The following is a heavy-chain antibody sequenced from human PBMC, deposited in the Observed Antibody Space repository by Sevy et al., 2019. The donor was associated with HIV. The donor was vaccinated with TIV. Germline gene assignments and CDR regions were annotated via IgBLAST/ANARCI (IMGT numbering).Heavy chain of an antibody. CDR1: GFTFSNAW. V-gene: IGHV3-15*01. CDR2: IKSKTDGETT. Sequence: GGSLRLSCAASGFTFSNAWMIWVRRAPGKGLEWVGRIKSKTDGETTDYAAPVKGRFTISRDDSKNTLYLQMNSLKSEDTAVYYCATGIVGAVAGSAVVFDYWGQGTLVTVSS. CDR3: ATGIVGAVAGSAVVFDY. D-gene: IGHD6-19*01. J-gene: IGHJ4*02.